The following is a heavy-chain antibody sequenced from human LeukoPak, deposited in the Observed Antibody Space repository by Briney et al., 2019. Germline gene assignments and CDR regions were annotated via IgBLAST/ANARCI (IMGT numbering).Heavy chain of an antibody. CDR1: GYTFTGYY. J-gene: IGHJ4*02. CDR2: INPNSGGT. V-gene: IGHV1-2*06. D-gene: IGHD2-2*01. CDR3: AKGRGSTSIYEC. Sequence: ASVKVSCKASGYTFTGYYMHWVRQAPGQGLEWMGRINPNSGGTNYAQKFQGRVTMTRDTAKSTLYLQMNSLRDDDTATYYCAKGRGSTSIYECWGQGTLVTVSS.